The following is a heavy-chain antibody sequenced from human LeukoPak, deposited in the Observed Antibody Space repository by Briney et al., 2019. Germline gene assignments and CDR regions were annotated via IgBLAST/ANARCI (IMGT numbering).Heavy chain of an antibody. CDR1: GGSISSSSYY. CDR3: ARHRPSSGSYFARKPYYFDY. CDR2: IYYSGST. V-gene: IGHV4-39*01. D-gene: IGHD1-26*01. J-gene: IGHJ4*02. Sequence: SETLSLTCTVSGGSISSSSYYWGWIRQPPGKGLERIGSIYYSGSTYYNPSLKSRVTISVDTSKNEFSLKLSSVTAADAAVYYCARHRPSSGSYFARKPYYFDYWGQGTLVTVSS.